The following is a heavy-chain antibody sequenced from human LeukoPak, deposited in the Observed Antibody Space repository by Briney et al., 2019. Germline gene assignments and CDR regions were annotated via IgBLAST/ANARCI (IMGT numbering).Heavy chain of an antibody. CDR2: IYYSGST. Sequence: SETLSLTCTVSGGSISSSSYYWGWIRQPPGKGLEWIGSIYYSGSTYYNPSLKSRVTISVDTSKNQFSLKLSSVTAADTAVYYCARANLGPQHQTYYFDYWGQGTLVTVSS. J-gene: IGHJ4*02. CDR1: GGSISSSSYY. V-gene: IGHV4-39*07. CDR3: ARANLGPQHQTYYFDY. D-gene: IGHD3/OR15-3a*01.